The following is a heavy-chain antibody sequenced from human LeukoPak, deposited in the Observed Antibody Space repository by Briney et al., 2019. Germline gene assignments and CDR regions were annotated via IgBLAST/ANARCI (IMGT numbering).Heavy chain of an antibody. Sequence: SVKVSCKASGGTFSSYTISWVRQAPGKGLEWMGRIIPILGIANYAQKFQGRVTITADKSTSTAYMELSSLRSEDTAVYYCARVSDSSGNFDYWGQGTLVTVSS. D-gene: IGHD3-22*01. CDR1: GGTFSSYT. V-gene: IGHV1-69*02. CDR3: ARVSDSSGNFDY. CDR2: IIPILGIA. J-gene: IGHJ4*02.